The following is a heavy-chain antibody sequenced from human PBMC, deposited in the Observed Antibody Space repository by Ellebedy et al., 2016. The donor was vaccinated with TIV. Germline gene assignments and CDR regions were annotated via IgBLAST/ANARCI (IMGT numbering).Heavy chain of an antibody. V-gene: IGHV3-7*01. CDR3: AREIGGGGSA. D-gene: IGHD2-15*01. Sequence: GGSLRLSXAASGFTFSKFWLHWVRQASGKGLEWVANINQDASTRYYVDSVKGQFTISRDNAKNSLYLQMNTLRAEDTAVYYCAREIGGGGSAWGQGTLVTVSS. CDR1: GFTFSKFW. CDR2: INQDASTR. J-gene: IGHJ5*02.